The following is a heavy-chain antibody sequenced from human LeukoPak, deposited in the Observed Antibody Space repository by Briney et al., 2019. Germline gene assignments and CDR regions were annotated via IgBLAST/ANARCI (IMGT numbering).Heavy chain of an antibody. J-gene: IGHJ4*02. Sequence: SVRVSCKASGGTFSSYAISWVRQAPGQGLEWMGGIIPIFGTANYAQKFQGRVTITTDESMSTAYMELSSLRSEDTAVYYCTGGGSRGVFDYWGQGTLVTVSS. V-gene: IGHV1-69*05. CDR1: GGTFSSYA. CDR3: TGGGSRGVFDY. D-gene: IGHD3-10*01. CDR2: IIPIFGTA.